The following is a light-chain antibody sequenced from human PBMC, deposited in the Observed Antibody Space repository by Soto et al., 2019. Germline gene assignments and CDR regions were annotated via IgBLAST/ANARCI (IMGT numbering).Light chain of an antibody. J-gene: IGKJ4*01. V-gene: IGKV3-15*01. CDR1: QGVSRN. CDR3: QHYNDWRSLT. Sequence: EIVMTPSPATLAGSPGGRATLFCRASQGVSRNLAWYQQRPGQAPRLLIYDASTRATGIPARFSGSGSGTEFTLTISSLQSEDFAVYYCQHYNDWRSLTFGGGTKVEI. CDR2: DAS.